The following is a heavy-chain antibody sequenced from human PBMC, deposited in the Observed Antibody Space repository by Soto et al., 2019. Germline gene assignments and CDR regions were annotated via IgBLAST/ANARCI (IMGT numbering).Heavy chain of an antibody. CDR2: ISVSGGTT. V-gene: IGHV3-23*01. D-gene: IGHD2-8*01. CDR3: AKGRGRFKSGVQKTFDS. Sequence: EVHLLDSGGGLVQPGGSWTPSFQPSGSIFAPYPLIWVAQPQGKGREWFPAISVSGGTTYYAASVKGRLTISRDNSKNTLYLQLNSLRAEDTAVYYCAKGRGRFKSGVQKTFDSWGQGTLVTVSS. CDR1: GSIFAPYP. J-gene: IGHJ4*02.